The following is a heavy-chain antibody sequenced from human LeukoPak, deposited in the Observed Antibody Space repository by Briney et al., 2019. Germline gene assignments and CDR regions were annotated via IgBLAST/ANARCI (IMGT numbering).Heavy chain of an antibody. CDR1: GFTFSSYD. V-gene: IGHV3-13*05. J-gene: IGHJ4*02. Sequence: GGSLRLSCAASGFTFSSYDIHWVRYAAGEGLEWVSAIGSGGDPFYAGSVKGRFTISRENAKNSLYLQMNSLRAGDTAVYYCARGTSSGFDYWGQGTLVTVSS. CDR3: ARGTSSGFDY. D-gene: IGHD6-19*01. CDR2: IGSGGDP.